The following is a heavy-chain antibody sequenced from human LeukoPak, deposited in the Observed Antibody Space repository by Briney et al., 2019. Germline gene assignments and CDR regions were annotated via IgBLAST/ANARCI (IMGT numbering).Heavy chain of an antibody. CDR2: IVVGSGNT. J-gene: IGHJ4*02. V-gene: IGHV1-58*02. D-gene: IGHD4-17*01. Sequence: GTSVKVSCKASGFTFTSSAMQWMRQARGQRLEWIGWIVVGSGNTNYAQKFQERVTITRDMSTSTAYMELSSLRSEDTAVYYCAAGHEAADGDSFDYWGQGTLVTVSS. CDR1: GFTFTSSA. CDR3: AAGHEAADGDSFDY.